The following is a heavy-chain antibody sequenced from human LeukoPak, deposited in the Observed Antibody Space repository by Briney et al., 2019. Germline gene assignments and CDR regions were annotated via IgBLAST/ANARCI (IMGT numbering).Heavy chain of an antibody. D-gene: IGHD6-19*01. CDR1: GGSISSYY. V-gene: IGHV4-59*13. J-gene: IGHJ5*02. Sequence: SETLSLTCTVSGGSISSYYWSWIRQPPGKGLGWIGYIYYSGSTNYNPSLKSRVTISVDTSKNQFSLKLSSVTAADTAVYYCARVRSGLDTDYWFDPWGQGTLVTVSS. CDR2: IYYSGST. CDR3: ARVRSGLDTDYWFDP.